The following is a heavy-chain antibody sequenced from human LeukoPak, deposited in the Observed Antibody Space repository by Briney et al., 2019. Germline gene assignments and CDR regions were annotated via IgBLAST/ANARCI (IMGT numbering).Heavy chain of an antibody. CDR3: VRASVHSGGAFDI. D-gene: IGHD2-15*01. Sequence: SETLSLTCTVSGGSISSYYWSWIRQPQGRGLEWIGYIYYSGSTNYNPSLESRVTTSRDTSKNQFSLKLSSVTAADTAVYYCVRASVHSGGAFDIWGQGTVVTVSS. V-gene: IGHV4-59*13. CDR2: IYYSGST. J-gene: IGHJ3*02. CDR1: GGSISSYY.